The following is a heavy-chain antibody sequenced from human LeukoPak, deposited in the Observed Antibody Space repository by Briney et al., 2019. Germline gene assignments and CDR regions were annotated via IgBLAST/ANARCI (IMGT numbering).Heavy chain of an antibody. CDR3: AREIAAAGTVAFDI. CDR1: GGSFSGYY. V-gene: IGHV4-59*01. Sequence: PSETLSLTCAVYGGSFSGYYWSWIRQPPGKGLEWIGYIYYSGSTNYNPSLKSRVTISVDTSKNQFSLKLSSVTAADTAVYYCAREIAAAGTVAFDIWGQGTMVTVSS. CDR2: IYYSGST. J-gene: IGHJ3*02. D-gene: IGHD6-13*01.